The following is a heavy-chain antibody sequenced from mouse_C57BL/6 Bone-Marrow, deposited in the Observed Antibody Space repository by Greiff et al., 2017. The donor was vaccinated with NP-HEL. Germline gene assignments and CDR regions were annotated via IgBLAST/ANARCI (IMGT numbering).Heavy chain of an antibody. V-gene: IGHV1-19*01. CDR1: GYTFTDYY. CDR3: ARWYGNLAWFAY. J-gene: IGHJ3*01. Sequence: VQLQQSGPVLVKPGASVKMSCKASGYTFTDYYMNWVKQSHGKSLEWIGVINPYNGGTSYNQKFKGKATLTVDKSSSTAYMELNSLTSEDSAVYYCARWYGNLAWFAYWGQGTLVTVSA. D-gene: IGHD2-10*02. CDR2: INPYNGGT.